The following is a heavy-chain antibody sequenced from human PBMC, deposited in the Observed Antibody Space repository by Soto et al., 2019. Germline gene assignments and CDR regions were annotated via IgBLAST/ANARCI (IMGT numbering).Heavy chain of an antibody. CDR3: ARRRYCSGGSCYSGYNWFDP. Sequence: SETLSLTCAVYGGSFSGYYWSWIRQPPGKGLEWIGEINHSGSTNYNPSLKSRVTISVDTSKNQFSLKLSSVTAADTAVYHCARRRYCSGGSCYSGYNWFDPWGQGTLVTVSS. D-gene: IGHD2-15*01. CDR2: INHSGST. J-gene: IGHJ5*02. V-gene: IGHV4-34*01. CDR1: GGSFSGYY.